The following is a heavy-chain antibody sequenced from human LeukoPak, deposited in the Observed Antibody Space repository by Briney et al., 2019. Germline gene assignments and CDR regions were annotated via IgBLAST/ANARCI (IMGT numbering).Heavy chain of an antibody. Sequence: GGSLRLSCAASGFSFSSYAMSWVRQAPGKGLEWVSTIRGSGGNTYYADSVKGRFTISRDYSKNALYLQMNRLRAEDTAIYYCAKDGRVEQRLYYFDYWGQGTLVTVSS. D-gene: IGHD6-25*01. J-gene: IGHJ4*02. CDR1: GFSFSSYA. CDR2: IRGSGGNT. CDR3: AKDGRVEQRLYYFDY. V-gene: IGHV3-23*01.